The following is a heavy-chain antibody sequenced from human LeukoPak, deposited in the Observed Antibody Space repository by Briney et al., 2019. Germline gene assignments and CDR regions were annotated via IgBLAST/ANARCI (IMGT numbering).Heavy chain of an antibody. J-gene: IGHJ5*02. CDR2: IYYSGST. CDR3: ARDLRGFDP. CDR1: GGSISSYY. Sequence: SETLSLTCTFSGGSISSYYWCCIRQPPGKVLEWIGYIYYSGSTNYNVSLKSRFTISVDTSKNQFSLKLSSVTAADTAVYYCARDLRGFDPWGQGTLVTVSS. V-gene: IGHV4-59*01.